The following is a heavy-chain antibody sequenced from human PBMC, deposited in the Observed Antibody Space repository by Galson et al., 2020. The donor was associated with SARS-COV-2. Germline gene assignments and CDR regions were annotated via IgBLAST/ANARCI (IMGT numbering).Heavy chain of an antibody. V-gene: IGHV7-4-1*02. D-gene: IGHD3-3*01. Sequence: ASVKVSCKASGYTFTSYAMNWVRQAPGQGLEWMGWINTNTGNPTYAQGFTGRFVFSLDTSVSTAYLQISSLKAEDTAVYYCARGPLRFLEWLPSNWFDHWGQGTLVTVSS. CDR2: INTNTGNP. J-gene: IGHJ5*02. CDR3: ARGPLRFLEWLPSNWFDH. CDR1: GYTFTSYA.